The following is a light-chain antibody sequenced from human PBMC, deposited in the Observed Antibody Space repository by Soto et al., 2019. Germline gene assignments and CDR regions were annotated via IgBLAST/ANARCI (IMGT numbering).Light chain of an antibody. CDR1: QSIRSY. CDR2: AAS. Sequence: DIQMTQSPSSLSASVGDRVTSTCRASQSIRSYLTWYQQKPGKAPKLLIYAASSLQSGVPSRFSGSGSGTDFTLTISSLQPEDFATYYGQQSYSTPAFGQGTKLEIK. CDR3: QQSYSTPA. J-gene: IGKJ2*01. V-gene: IGKV1-39*01.